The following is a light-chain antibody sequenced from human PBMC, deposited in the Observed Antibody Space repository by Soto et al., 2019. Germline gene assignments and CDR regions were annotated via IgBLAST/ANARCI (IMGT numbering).Light chain of an antibody. V-gene: IGKV3-20*01. J-gene: IGKJ4*01. CDR1: QSVRSNY. Sequence: EIVLKQSPDPLSLSPGERATLSCRASQSVRSNYLAWYQQKPGQARRFLIYDASSRATGIQDRFSGSGSGTDFTLTISRLEPEDFAVYYGQQYGSTPLTFGGGTKVDI. CDR2: DAS. CDR3: QQYGSTPLT.